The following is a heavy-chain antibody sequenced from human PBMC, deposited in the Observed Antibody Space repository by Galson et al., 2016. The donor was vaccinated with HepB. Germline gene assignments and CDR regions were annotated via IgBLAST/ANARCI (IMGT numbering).Heavy chain of an antibody. CDR1: GFAFSTYW. CDR2: INQDGSEK. V-gene: IGHV3-7*01. CDR3: ARGGFSERNTNGLLFDS. D-gene: IGHD2-8*01. Sequence: SLRLSCAASGFAFSTYWMTWVRQAPGKGLEWVANINQDGSEKYYVDSVKGRFTISRDNAKNSLYLQMNSLRPEDTAMYYCARGGFSERNTNGLLFDSWGQGTLVTVSS. J-gene: IGHJ4*02.